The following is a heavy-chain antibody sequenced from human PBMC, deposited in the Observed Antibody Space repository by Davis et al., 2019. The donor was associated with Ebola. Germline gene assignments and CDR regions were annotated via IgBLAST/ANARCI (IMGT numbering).Heavy chain of an antibody. D-gene: IGHD2-15*01. V-gene: IGHV1-18*04. J-gene: IGHJ6*02. CDR1: GYTFTGYY. Sequence: ASVKVSCKASGYTFTGYYMHWVRQAPGQGLEWMGWISAYNGNTNYAQKLQGRVTMTTDTSTSTAYMELRSLRSDDTAVYYCARGRIVVVVAARDYYYGMDVWGQGTTVTVSS. CDR3: ARGRIVVVVAARDYYYGMDV. CDR2: ISAYNGNT.